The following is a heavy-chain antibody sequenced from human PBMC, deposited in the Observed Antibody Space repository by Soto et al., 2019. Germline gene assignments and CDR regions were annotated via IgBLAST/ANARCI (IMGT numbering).Heavy chain of an antibody. J-gene: IGHJ3*02. D-gene: IGHD2-15*01. V-gene: IGHV3-21*01. CDR2: ITSSSSYI. Sequence: EEQLVESGGGLVKPGGSLRLSCVASGFTFSSYSMNWVRQAPGKGLEWVSSITSSSSYIYYADSVKGRFTISRDNAKNSLYLQMNSLRAEDTAVYYCATGLVVPKGGSSAFDIWGQGTMVTVSS. CDR1: GFTFSSYS. CDR3: ATGLVVPKGGSSAFDI.